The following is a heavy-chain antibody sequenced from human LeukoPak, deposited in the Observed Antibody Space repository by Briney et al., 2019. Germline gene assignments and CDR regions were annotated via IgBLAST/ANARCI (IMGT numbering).Heavy chain of an antibody. V-gene: IGHV3-30*04. CDR1: GFTLTNYA. D-gene: IGHD2-15*01. J-gene: IGHJ4*02. CDR3: ARDPPIYTVVVPAATPSYFDY. CDR2: LLYDGNNK. Sequence: PGGSLRLSCAASGFTLTNYAMHWVRQAPGKGLEWVAVLLYDGNNKYYADSVKGRFTISRDNSKNTVYLQMNSLRPEDTAVYYCARDPPIYTVVVPAATPSYFDYWGQGTLVTVSS.